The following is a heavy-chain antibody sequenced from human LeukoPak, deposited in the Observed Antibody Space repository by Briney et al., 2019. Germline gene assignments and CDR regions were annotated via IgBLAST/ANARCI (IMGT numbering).Heavy chain of an antibody. Sequence: ASVKVSCKASGYTFTSYDINWVRQATGQGLEWMGWMNPNSGNTGYAQKFQGRVTMTRNTSISTAYMELSSLRSNDTAVYYCARARYSSSSNDYWGQGTLVTVSS. V-gene: IGHV1-8*01. CDR1: GYTFTSYD. CDR3: ARARYSSSSNDY. D-gene: IGHD6-6*01. CDR2: MNPNSGNT. J-gene: IGHJ4*02.